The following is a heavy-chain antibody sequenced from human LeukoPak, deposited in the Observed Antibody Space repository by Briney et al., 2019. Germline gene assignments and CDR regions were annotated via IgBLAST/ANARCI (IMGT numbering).Heavy chain of an antibody. CDR1: GGTFSSYA. CDR2: IIPIFGTA. Sequence: SVKVSCKASGGTFSSYAISWVRQAPGQGLEWMGGIIPIFGTANYAQKFQGRVTITADESTSTAYMELSSLRSEDTAVYYCAREAGGYDLPVWFDPWGQGTLVTVSS. J-gene: IGHJ5*02. V-gene: IGHV1-69*13. D-gene: IGHD5-12*01. CDR3: AREAGGYDLPVWFDP.